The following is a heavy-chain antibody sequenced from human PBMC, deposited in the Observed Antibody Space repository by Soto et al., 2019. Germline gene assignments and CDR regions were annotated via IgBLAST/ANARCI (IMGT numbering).Heavy chain of an antibody. CDR3: ASLNYGGHYDLDY. D-gene: IGHD4-17*01. CDR1: GGSITTSRYF. CDR2: ISYSGST. Sequence: QLQLQESGPGLVKFSETLSLNCTVSGGSITTSRYFWGWIRQPPGKGLEWIGSISYSGSTYYSPSLKSRVTISVDTSKNQFSLKVSSVTAADTAVYYCASLNYGGHYDLDYWGQGTLVTVSS. J-gene: IGHJ4*02. V-gene: IGHV4-39*01.